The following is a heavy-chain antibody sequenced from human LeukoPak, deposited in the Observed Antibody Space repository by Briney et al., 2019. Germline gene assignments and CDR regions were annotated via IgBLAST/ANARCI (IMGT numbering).Heavy chain of an antibody. CDR2: INPNSGGT. CDR3: ARGGDTYGSSAFDI. D-gene: IGHD5-18*01. Sequence: ASVKVSCKASGYTFTGYYMHWVRQAPGQGLEWMAWINPNSGGTNYAQKFQGRVTMTRRTSISTAYMELSSLRSDDTAVYYCARGGDTYGSSAFDIWGQGTMVTVSS. V-gene: IGHV1-2*02. J-gene: IGHJ3*02. CDR1: GYTFTGYY.